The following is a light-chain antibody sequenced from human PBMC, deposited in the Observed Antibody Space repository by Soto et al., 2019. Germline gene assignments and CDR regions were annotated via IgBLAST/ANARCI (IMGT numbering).Light chain of an antibody. CDR3: QQSYGTPLT. V-gene: IGKV1-39*01. J-gene: IGKJ4*01. Sequence: DMVMTQSPASLSASVGDRVTITCRASQSISNYLNWYQHKPGKVPKLLIYAASSLQSGVPTRFSGSGSGTDFPITINSLQHEDFATYYCQQSYGTPLTFGGGTKIEIK. CDR1: QSISNY. CDR2: AAS.